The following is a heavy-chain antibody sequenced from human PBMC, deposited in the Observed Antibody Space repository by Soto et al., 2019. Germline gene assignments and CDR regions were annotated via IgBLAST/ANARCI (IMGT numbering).Heavy chain of an antibody. Sequence: EEQLLESGGGWVQPGGSLRVSCVASGFSFSNFAMSWVRQVPGKGLEWVSVISESGGGTNYVDAVKGRFTISRDNYKNTVYLHMSSLGGEATAIYHCAKHGGGSGSYATDGFDVWGQGTTVTVSS. CDR2: ISESGGGT. CDR3: AKHGGGSGSYATDGFDV. V-gene: IGHV3-23*01. J-gene: IGHJ6*02. D-gene: IGHD3-16*01. CDR1: GFSFSNFA.